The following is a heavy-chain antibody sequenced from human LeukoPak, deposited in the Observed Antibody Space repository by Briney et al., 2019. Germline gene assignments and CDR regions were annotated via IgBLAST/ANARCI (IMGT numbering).Heavy chain of an antibody. CDR3: ARDNSSGWSDFHYYGMDV. J-gene: IGHJ6*02. CDR2: ISSGGSLT. Sequence: GGSLRLSCAACGFTFSRDSMNWVRQAPGKGLEWSSYISSGGSLTYYADSVKGRFVISRDSAKNSLYLRMNSLRAEDTAVYYCARDNSSGWSDFHYYGMDVWGQGTTVIVSS. CDR1: GFTFSRDS. V-gene: IGHV3-48*01. D-gene: IGHD6-19*01.